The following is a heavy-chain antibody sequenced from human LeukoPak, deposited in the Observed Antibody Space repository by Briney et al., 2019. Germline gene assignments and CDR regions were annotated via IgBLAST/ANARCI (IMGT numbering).Heavy chain of an antibody. V-gene: IGHV1-18*01. D-gene: IGHD2-21*01. Sequence: ASVKVSCKASGYTFTSYGISWVRQAPGQGLEWMGWISAYNGNTNYAQKLQGRVTMTTDTSTSTAYMELRSLRSDDTTVYYRARSGTHPIPYAFDIWGQGTMVTVSS. CDR1: GYTFTSYG. CDR3: ARSGTHPIPYAFDI. J-gene: IGHJ3*02. CDR2: ISAYNGNT.